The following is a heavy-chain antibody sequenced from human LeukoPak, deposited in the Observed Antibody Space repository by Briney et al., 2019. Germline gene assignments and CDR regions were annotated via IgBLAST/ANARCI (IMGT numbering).Heavy chain of an antibody. CDR1: GYTFTSYC. Sequence: ASVKVSCKASGYTFTSYCMHWVRQAPGQGLEWMGIINPSGGSTSYAQKFQGRVTMTRDMSTSTVYMELSSLRSEDTAVYYCARDPSTTLGYYYYYYMDVWGKGTTVTVSS. CDR2: INPSGGST. V-gene: IGHV1-46*01. CDR3: ARDPSTTLGYYYYYYMDV. J-gene: IGHJ6*03. D-gene: IGHD4-11*01.